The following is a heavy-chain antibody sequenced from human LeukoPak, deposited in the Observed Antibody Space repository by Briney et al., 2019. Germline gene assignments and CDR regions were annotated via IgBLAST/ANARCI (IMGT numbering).Heavy chain of an antibody. Sequence: SQTLSLTCVTSGDSVSTNSSWNWIRQSPSRGLEWLGRTYYRSKWYNDYVVSVKGRINISPDTSKNQFSLHLNSVTPEDTAVYFCARGGQGDGYSADEAFDIWGQGTMVTVS. J-gene: IGHJ3*02. CDR2: TYYRSKWYN. CDR3: ARGGQGDGYSADEAFDI. V-gene: IGHV6-1*01. CDR1: GDSVSTNSS. D-gene: IGHD5-18*01.